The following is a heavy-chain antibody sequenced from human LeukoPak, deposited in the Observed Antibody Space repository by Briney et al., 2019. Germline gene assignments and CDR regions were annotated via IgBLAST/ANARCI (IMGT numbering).Heavy chain of an antibody. CDR2: ISGSGGST. CDR1: GFTFSSYA. CDR3: AKDGTLYSSGRFDY. D-gene: IGHD6-19*01. Sequence: GGSLRLSCAASGFTFSSYAMSWVRQAPGKGLEWVSAISGSGGSTYYADSVEGRFTISRDNSKNTLYLQMNSLRAEDTAVYYCAKDGTLYSSGRFDYWGQGTLVTVSS. J-gene: IGHJ4*02. V-gene: IGHV3-23*01.